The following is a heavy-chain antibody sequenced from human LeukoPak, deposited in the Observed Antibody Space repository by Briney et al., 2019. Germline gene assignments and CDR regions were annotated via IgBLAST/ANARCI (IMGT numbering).Heavy chain of an antibody. CDR3: GQIITWAFDI. D-gene: IGHD3-22*01. Sequence: PSETLSLTCTVSGASTSSSSYYWGWIRQPPEKGLEWIGSIYYTGYTYYNPSLKSRVTISVDTSKNQFSLKLSSVTAADTAVYYCGQIITWAFDIWGQGTMVTVSS. V-gene: IGHV4-39*01. CDR2: IYYTGYT. J-gene: IGHJ3*02. CDR1: GASTSSSSYY.